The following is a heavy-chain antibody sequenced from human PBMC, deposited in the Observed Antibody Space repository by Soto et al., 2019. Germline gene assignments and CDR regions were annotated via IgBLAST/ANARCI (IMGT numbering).Heavy chain of an antibody. CDR3: ARDRGPSSGYYPYWFDP. J-gene: IGHJ5*02. D-gene: IGHD3-22*01. Sequence: QVQLVQSGAEVKKPGSSVTVSCQASGGTFSSYAISWVRQAPGQGLEWMGEIIPIFGTANYAQKFQGRVTITADESTSTAYMELSSLRSEDTAVYYCARDRGPSSGYYPYWFDPWGQGTLVTVSS. CDR2: IIPIFGTA. V-gene: IGHV1-69*12. CDR1: GGTFSSYA.